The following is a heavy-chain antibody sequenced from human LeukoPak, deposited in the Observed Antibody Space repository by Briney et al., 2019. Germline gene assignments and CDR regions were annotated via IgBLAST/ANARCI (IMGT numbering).Heavy chain of an antibody. J-gene: IGHJ6*04. Sequence: SETLSLTCAVYGGSLSGYYWSWLRQPPGKGLEWVGEINHSGSTNYNPSLKSRVTISVDTSKNQFSLKLSSVTAADTAVYYCARDLPAAPYYYYYGMDVWGKGTTVTVSS. V-gene: IGHV4-34*01. CDR3: ARDLPAAPYYYYYGMDV. D-gene: IGHD2-2*01. CDR1: GGSLSGYY. CDR2: INHSGST.